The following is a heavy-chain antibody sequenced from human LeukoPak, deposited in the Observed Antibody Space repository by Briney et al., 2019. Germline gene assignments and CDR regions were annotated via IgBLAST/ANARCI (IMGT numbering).Heavy chain of an antibody. V-gene: IGHV3-23*01. CDR2: ISGSGIST. Sequence: GGSLRLFCAASGFPFSSYGMTWVRQAPGKGLEWLSTISGSGISTYYADSVKGRFTISRDNAENSLYLQMNSLRAEDTAVYYCARKTGTTGEAFDYWGQGTQVTVSS. J-gene: IGHJ4*02. CDR1: GFPFSSYG. CDR3: ARKTGTTGEAFDY. D-gene: IGHD1-1*01.